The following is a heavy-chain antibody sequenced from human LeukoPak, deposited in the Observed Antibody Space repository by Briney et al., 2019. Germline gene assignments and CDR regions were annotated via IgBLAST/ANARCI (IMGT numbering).Heavy chain of an antibody. CDR1: GGSFSGYY. D-gene: IGHD1-20*01. V-gene: IGHV4-34*01. Sequence: SDTLSLTCAVYGGSFSGYYWSWIRQPPGKGLEWIGEINHSGSTNYNPSLKSRVTISVDTSKNQFSLKLSSVTAADTAVYYCARPSNNWNAGDYWGQGTLVTVSS. CDR3: ARPSNNWNAGDY. CDR2: INHSGST. J-gene: IGHJ4*02.